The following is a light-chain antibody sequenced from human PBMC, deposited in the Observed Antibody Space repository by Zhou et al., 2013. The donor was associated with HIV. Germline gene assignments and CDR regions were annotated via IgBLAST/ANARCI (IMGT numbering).Light chain of an antibody. Sequence: EIVMTQSPATLSVSPGERATLSCRASQSVSSNLAWYQQKPGQAPRLLIYAASRRATGIPDRFSGSGSGTDFTLTISRLEPEDFVVYYCQQYGSSPRTFGPGTKVDVK. CDR2: AAS. CDR1: QSVSSN. V-gene: IGKV3-20*01. CDR3: QQYGSSPRT. J-gene: IGKJ3*01.